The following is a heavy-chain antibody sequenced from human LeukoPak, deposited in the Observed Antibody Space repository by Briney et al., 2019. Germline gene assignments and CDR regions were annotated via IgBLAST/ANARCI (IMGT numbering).Heavy chain of an antibody. J-gene: IGHJ4*02. D-gene: IGHD2-15*01. CDR3: ARDERYCNGDNHYPDLGY. Sequence: ASVKVSCKASGYTLTGYYLFWVRQAPGQGLEWMGWINPNTGDTKYGQKFQGRVALTRDTSIRTTYMELSSLRSDDTAVYYCARDERYCNGDNHYPDLGYWGQGTLVTVSS. V-gene: IGHV1-2*02. CDR1: GYTLTGYY. CDR2: INPNTGDT.